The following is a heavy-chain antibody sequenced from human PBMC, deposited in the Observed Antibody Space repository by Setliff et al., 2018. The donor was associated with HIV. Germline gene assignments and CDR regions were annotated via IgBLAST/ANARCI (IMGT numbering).Heavy chain of an antibody. Sequence: SETLSLTCTVSGGSISSTSYYWGWIRQPPGTGLEWIGSISSSGNTYYNPSLKSRVTTSVDTPKNQFSLKLNSVTAADTAVYYCARYHSDYAPTFDYWGQGTLVTVSS. V-gene: IGHV4-39*01. J-gene: IGHJ4*02. CDR2: ISSSGNT. CDR1: GGSISSTSYY. CDR3: ARYHSDYAPTFDY. D-gene: IGHD4-4*01.